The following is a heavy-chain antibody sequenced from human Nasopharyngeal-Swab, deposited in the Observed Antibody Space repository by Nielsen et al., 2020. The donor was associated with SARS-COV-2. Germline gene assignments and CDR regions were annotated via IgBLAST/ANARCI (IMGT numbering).Heavy chain of an antibody. Sequence: SETLSLTCTVSGVSISGQYWSWIRQPPGKGLEWIGYISHNSGTNYNPSLKSRVTMFMDTSKNQFSLKLRSVTAADTAVYYCAKEGATGWFDPWGQGTLVTVSS. CDR1: GVSISGQY. V-gene: IGHV4-59*11. J-gene: IGHJ5*02. CDR2: ISHNSGT. CDR3: AKEGATGWFDP.